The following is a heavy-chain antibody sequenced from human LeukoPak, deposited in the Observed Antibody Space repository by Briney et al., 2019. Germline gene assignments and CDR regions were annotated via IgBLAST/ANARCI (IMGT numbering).Heavy chain of an antibody. CDR3: ARETRYSSSWYEWFDP. J-gene: IGHJ5*02. V-gene: IGHV1-2*02. D-gene: IGHD6-13*01. CDR2: INPNSGGT. Sequence: ASVKVSCKASGYTFTHYDIDWVRQAPGQGLEWMGWINPNSGGTNYAQKFQGRVTMTRDTSISTAYMELSRLRSDDTAVYYCARETRYSSSWYEWFDPWGQGTLVTVSS. CDR1: GYTFTHYD.